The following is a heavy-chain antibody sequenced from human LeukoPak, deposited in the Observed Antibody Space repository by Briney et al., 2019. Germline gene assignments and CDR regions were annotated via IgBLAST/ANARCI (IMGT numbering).Heavy chain of an antibody. CDR2: INSDGTTT. CDR1: GFTFSSYW. CDR3: AKEGAYPIITYDS. D-gene: IGHD3-10*01. J-gene: IGHJ5*01. V-gene: IGHV3-74*01. Sequence: GGSLRLSCAASGFTFSSYWLHWVRQAPGKGLVWVSRINSDGTTTTYADSVKGRFSISRDNAKNSLYLQMDSLRAEDTAVYYCAKEGAYPIITYDSWGQGALVTVSS.